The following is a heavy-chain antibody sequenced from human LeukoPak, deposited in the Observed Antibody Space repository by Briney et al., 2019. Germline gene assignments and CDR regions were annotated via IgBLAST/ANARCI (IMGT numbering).Heavy chain of an antibody. CDR2: IYYSGST. J-gene: IGHJ4*02. V-gene: IGHV4-39*01. D-gene: IGHD4-17*01. Sequence: SETLSLTCTVSGGSISSSSYYWGWIRQPPGKGLEWIGSIYYSGSTYYNPSLKSRVTISVDTSKNQFSLKLSSVTAADPAVYYCARPTAYGDYYFDYWGQGTLVTVSS. CDR1: GGSISSSSYY. CDR3: ARPTAYGDYYFDY.